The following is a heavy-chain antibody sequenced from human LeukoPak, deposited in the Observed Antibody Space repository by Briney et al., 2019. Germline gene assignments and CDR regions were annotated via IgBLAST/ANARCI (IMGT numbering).Heavy chain of an antibody. CDR3: AREPNDYGDYPLNDNAFDI. J-gene: IGHJ3*02. Sequence: SQTLSLTCTVSGVSISSGGYYWSCIRQHPGKGLDSISYIYYSRSSYYNPSLKSRVTISVDTSKNQFYLKLSSVTAADTAVYYCAREPNDYGDYPLNDNAFDIWGQGTMVTVSS. CDR1: GVSISSGGYY. CDR2: IYYSRSS. D-gene: IGHD4-17*01. V-gene: IGHV4-31*03.